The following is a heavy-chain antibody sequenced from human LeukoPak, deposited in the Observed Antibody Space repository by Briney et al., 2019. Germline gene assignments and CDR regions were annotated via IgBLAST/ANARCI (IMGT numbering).Heavy chain of an antibody. V-gene: IGHV3-23*01. CDR2: ISISGTST. CDR1: GFTFSNYA. Sequence: GGSLRLSCAASGFTFSNYAMSWVRQAPGKGLEWVSGISISGTSTYYADSVKGRFTISRDNSKNTLYLQMNSLRAEDTAVYYCAKDGLAGSRDYFDYWGQGTLVTVSS. J-gene: IGHJ4*02. D-gene: IGHD3-10*01. CDR3: AKDGLAGSRDYFDY.